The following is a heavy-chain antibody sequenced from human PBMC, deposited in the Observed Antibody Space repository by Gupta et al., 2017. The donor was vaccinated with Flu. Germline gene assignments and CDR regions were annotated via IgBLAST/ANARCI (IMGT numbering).Heavy chain of an antibody. CDR1: GGPIISYY. D-gene: IGHD6-19*01. V-gene: IGHV4-4*07. Sequence: QVQLQESGPGLVKPSETLSLTCTISGGPIISYYWTWIRQPAGKVLEWIGRIYSSGTTNHNPSLKSRVSMSIDTSKNQFSLKLNSVTAADTAVYYCARDASGWSRDDAFDIWGQGTIVTVSS. CDR2: IYSSGTT. J-gene: IGHJ3*02. CDR3: ARDASGWSRDDAFDI.